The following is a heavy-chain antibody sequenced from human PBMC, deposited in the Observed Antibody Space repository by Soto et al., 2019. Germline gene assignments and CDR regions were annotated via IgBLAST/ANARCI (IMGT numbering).Heavy chain of an antibody. CDR3: ARVVPGAEAWFGP. D-gene: IGHD2-2*01. J-gene: IGHJ5*02. CDR1: GYTFSNYG. V-gene: IGHV1-18*01. Sequence: QVQLVQSGGEVKRPGASVKVSCKTSGYTFSNYGITWVRQAPGQPLEWLGRISLYSDGTTYAQKFQGRVAMTPGTATTAAYMELRSLRADDTAVYYCARVVPGAEAWFGPWGQGTLVTVSS. CDR2: ISLYSDGT.